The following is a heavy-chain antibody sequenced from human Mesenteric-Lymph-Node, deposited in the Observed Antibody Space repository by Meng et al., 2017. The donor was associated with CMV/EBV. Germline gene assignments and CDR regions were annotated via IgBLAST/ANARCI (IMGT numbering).Heavy chain of an antibody. Sequence: SETLSLTCAVYGGSFSGYYWSWIRQPPGKGLEWIGEINHSGSTNYNPSLKSRVTISVDTSKNQFSLKLSSVTAADTAVYYCAREVEVPASNWFDPWGQGTLVTVSS. CDR2: INHSGST. D-gene: IGHD2-2*01. CDR3: AREVEVPASNWFDP. CDR1: GGSFSGYY. V-gene: IGHV4-34*01. J-gene: IGHJ5*02.